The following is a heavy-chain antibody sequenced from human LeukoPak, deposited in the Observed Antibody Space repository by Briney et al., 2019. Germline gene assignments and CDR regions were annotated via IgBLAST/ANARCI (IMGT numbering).Heavy chain of an antibody. V-gene: IGHV4-59*01. J-gene: IGHJ6*03. CDR3: ARTTEGGYIGYFYYYMDV. Sequence: SETLSPTCTVSGGSITSYYWSWIRQPPGKGRGWIGYIYYSGSTNYNPSLKSRVTIPVDTSKNQFSLKLRSVTAADTAVYYCARTTEGGYIGYFYYYMDVWGKGTTDTISS. D-gene: IGHD5-18*01. CDR2: IYYSGST. CDR1: GGSITSYY.